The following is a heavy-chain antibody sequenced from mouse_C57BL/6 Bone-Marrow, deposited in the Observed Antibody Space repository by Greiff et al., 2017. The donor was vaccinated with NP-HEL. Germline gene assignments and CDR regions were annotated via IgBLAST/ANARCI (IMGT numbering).Heavy chain of an antibody. CDR3: ATVTYFDY. V-gene: IGHV5-6*02. CDR1: GFTFSSYG. CDR2: ISSGGSYT. Sequence: KLVESGGDLVKPGGSLKLSCAASGFTFSSYGMSWVRQTPDKRLEWVATISSGGSYTYYPDSVKGRFTISRDNAKNTLYLQMSSLKSEDTAMYYCATVTYFDYWGQGTTLTVSS. J-gene: IGHJ2*01. D-gene: IGHD1-2*01.